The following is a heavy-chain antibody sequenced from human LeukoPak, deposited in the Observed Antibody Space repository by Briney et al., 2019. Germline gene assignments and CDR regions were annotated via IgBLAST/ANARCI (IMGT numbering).Heavy chain of an antibody. D-gene: IGHD3-22*01. CDR1: GYTFTSYG. Sequence: ASVKVSCKASGYTFTSYGISWVRQAPGQGLEWMGWISAYNGNTNYAQKLQGRVTMTTDTSTSTAYMELSSLRSEDTAVYYCARGYWGGTYYDSSGYTDYWGQGTLVTVSS. J-gene: IGHJ4*02. V-gene: IGHV1-18*01. CDR2: ISAYNGNT. CDR3: ARGYWGGTYYDSSGYTDY.